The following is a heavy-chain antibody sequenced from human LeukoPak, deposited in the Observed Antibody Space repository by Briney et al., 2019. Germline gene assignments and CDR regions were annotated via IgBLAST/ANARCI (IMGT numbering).Heavy chain of an antibody. V-gene: IGHV3-20*04. D-gene: IGHD3-22*01. CDR1: GFTFSSYA. Sequence: GGSLRLSCAASGFTFSSYAMSWVRQAPGKGLEWVSGINWNGGSTGYADSVKGRFTISRDNSKNTLYLQMNSLRAEDTAVYYCARRAGDYSHPYDYWGQGILVTVSS. J-gene: IGHJ4*02. CDR2: INWNGGST. CDR3: ARRAGDYSHPYDY.